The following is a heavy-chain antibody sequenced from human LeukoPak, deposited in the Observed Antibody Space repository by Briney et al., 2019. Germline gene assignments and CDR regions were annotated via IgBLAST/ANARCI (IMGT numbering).Heavy chain of an antibody. Sequence: GGSLRLSCAASGFTFSNAWMSWVRQAPGKGLEWVSSISSSSSYIYYADSVKGRFTISRDNAKNSLYLQMTSLRAEDTAVYYCASRWFGEDDAFDIWGQGTMVTVSS. J-gene: IGHJ3*02. V-gene: IGHV3-21*01. CDR1: GFTFSNAW. CDR2: ISSSSSYI. D-gene: IGHD3-10*01. CDR3: ASRWFGEDDAFDI.